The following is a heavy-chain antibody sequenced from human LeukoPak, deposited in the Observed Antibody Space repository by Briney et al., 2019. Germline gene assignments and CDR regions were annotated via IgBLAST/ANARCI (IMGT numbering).Heavy chain of an antibody. Sequence: SETLSLTCPVSGGSISSSSYYWGWIRQPPGKGLEWIGSIYYSGSTNYNPSLKSRVTISVDTSKNQFSLKLSSVTAADTAVYYCARRIRRGTNWFDPWGQGTLVTVSS. CDR1: GGSISSSSYY. V-gene: IGHV4-39*07. D-gene: IGHD3-10*01. J-gene: IGHJ5*02. CDR3: ARRIRRGTNWFDP. CDR2: IYYSGST.